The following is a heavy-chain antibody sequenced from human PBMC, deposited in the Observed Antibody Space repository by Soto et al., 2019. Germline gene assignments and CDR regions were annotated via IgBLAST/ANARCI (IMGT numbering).Heavy chain of an antibody. J-gene: IGHJ6*02. CDR2: ISSSSSYT. Sequence: GGSLRLSCAASGFTFSDYYMSWIRQAPGKGLEWVSYISSSSSYTNYADSVKGRFTISRDNAKNSLYLQMNSLRAEDTAVYYCARDKAVGATGDYYYYYGMDVWGQGTTVTVSS. V-gene: IGHV3-11*06. D-gene: IGHD1-26*01. CDR1: GFTFSDYY. CDR3: ARDKAVGATGDYYYYYGMDV.